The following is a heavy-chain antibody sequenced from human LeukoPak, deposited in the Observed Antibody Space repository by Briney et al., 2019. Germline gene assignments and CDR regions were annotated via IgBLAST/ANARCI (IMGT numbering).Heavy chain of an antibody. CDR2: TYYRSKWYN. Sequence: SQTLSLTCAISGDSVSSNSATWTWIRQSPSRGLEWLGRTYYRSKWYNDYAVSVKSRITINPDTSKNQFSLHLNFVTPEDTAVYYCARVGRRYSSSWYYVGYYDYWGQGTLVAVSS. CDR1: GDSVSSNSAT. CDR3: ARVGRRYSSSWYYVGYYDY. D-gene: IGHD6-13*01. V-gene: IGHV6-1*01. J-gene: IGHJ4*02.